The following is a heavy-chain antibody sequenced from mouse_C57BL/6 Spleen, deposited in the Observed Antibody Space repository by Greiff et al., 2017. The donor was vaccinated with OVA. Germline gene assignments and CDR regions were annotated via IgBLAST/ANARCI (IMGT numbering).Heavy chain of an antibody. CDR3: ARNSYSNYAMDY. CDR2: INPNNGGT. D-gene: IGHD2-5*01. Sequence: VQLQQSGPELVKPGASVKISCKASGYTFTDYYMNWVKQSHGKSLEWIGDINPNNGGTSYNQKFKGKATLTVDKSSSTAYMELRSLTSEDSAVYYCARNSYSNYAMDYWGQGTSVTVSS. V-gene: IGHV1-26*01. J-gene: IGHJ4*01. CDR1: GYTFTDYY.